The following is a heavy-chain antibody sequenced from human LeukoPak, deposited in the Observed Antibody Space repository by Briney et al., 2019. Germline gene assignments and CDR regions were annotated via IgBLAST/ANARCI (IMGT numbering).Heavy chain of an antibody. Sequence: GGSLRLSCTASGFTFGDYGMSWVRQAPGTGLEWVGFIRSKPYGGTTEYAASVKGRFTISRDDSKSIAYLQMNSLKTEDTAVYFCTGPSGELSFFDYWGQGTLVTVSS. D-gene: IGHD3-10*01. J-gene: IGHJ4*02. CDR2: IRSKPYGGTT. CDR1: GFTFGDYG. V-gene: IGHV3-49*04. CDR3: TGPSGELSFFDY.